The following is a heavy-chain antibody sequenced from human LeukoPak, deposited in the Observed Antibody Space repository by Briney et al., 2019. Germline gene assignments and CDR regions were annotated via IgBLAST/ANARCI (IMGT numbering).Heavy chain of an antibody. V-gene: IGHV3-53*01. CDR2: IATDGTI. J-gene: IGHJ3*01. D-gene: IGHD5-24*01. CDR1: GFILSTSE. CDR3: AMKAVPRPRLHDAFDF. Sequence: GGSRRLSCVASGFILSTSEMNWLRQAPGKGLEWVSFIATDGTIYYADSVKGRFTISRDNSKNTLYLQMNSLRADDTAVYYCAMKAVPRPRLHDAFDFWGQGTVVSVSS.